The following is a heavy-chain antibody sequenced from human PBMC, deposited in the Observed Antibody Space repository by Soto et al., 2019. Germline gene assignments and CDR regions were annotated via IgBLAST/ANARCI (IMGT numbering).Heavy chain of an antibody. CDR3: ARQNIVLVPAAITFRDSYYGMDV. CDR1: GSAISNGYYD. CDR2: IYYSGST. V-gene: IGHV4-30-4*02. J-gene: IGHJ6*02. Sequence: PSESLSLTSTNSGSAISNGYYDRSWIPKPPGTGLDLIGYIYYSGSTYYNPSLKSRVTISVDTSKNQFSLKLSSVTAADTAVYYCARQNIVLVPAAITFRDSYYGMDVWGQGTTVS. D-gene: IGHD2-2*01.